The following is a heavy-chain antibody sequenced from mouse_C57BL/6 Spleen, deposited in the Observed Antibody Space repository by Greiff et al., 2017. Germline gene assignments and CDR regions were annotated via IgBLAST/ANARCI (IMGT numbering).Heavy chain of an antibody. J-gene: IGHJ4*01. V-gene: IGHV1-72*01. CDR3: AGYDYDVWGVYYAMDY. Sequence: QVQLQQPGAELVKPGASVKLSCKASGYTFTSYWMHWVKQRPGRGLEWIGRIDPNSGGTKYNEKFKSKATLTVDKPSSTAYMQLSSLTSEDAAVYYCAGYDYDVWGVYYAMDYWGQGTSVTVSS. D-gene: IGHD2-4*01. CDR2: IDPNSGGT. CDR1: GYTFTSYW.